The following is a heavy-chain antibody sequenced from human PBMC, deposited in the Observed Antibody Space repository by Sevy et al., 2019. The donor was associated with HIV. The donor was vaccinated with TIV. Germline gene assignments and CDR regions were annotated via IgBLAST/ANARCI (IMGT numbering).Heavy chain of an antibody. D-gene: IGHD3-16*01. J-gene: IGHJ4*02. CDR2: FDPEDGET. CDR1: GYTLTELS. Sequence: ASVKVSCKVSGYTLTELSMHWVRQAPGKGLEWMGGFDPEDGETIYAQKFQGRVTMTEDTSTDIAYMELSSLRSEDTAVYYCTTGLGWAYYFDYWGQGTLVTVSS. CDR3: TTGLGWAYYFDY. V-gene: IGHV1-24*01.